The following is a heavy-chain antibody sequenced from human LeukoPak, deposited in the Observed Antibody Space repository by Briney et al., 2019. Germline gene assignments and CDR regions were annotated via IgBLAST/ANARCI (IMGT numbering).Heavy chain of an antibody. J-gene: IGHJ4*02. Sequence: SETLSLTCTVSGYSISSGYYWGWIRQPPGRGLEWIGKIHHSGSTNYNPSLKSRVTISVDTSKNQFSLKLSSVTAADTAVYYCARDITGTTNWGQGTLVTVSS. CDR3: ARDITGTTN. CDR1: GYSISSGYY. CDR2: IHHSGST. V-gene: IGHV4-38-2*02. D-gene: IGHD1-7*01.